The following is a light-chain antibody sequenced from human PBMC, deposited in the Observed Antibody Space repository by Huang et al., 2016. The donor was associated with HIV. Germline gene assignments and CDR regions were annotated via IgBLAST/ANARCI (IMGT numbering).Light chain of an antibody. CDR3: QQYHSLPWT. V-gene: IGKV1-NL1*01. CDR2: ATS. Sequence: DIQMTQSPSSLSASVGDRVTITCRASQGIGKSLAWYQQKPEKAPRLLLYATSTLESGVPSRFSGSGSGTHYTLTINTRQPEDIASYYCQQYHSLPWTFGQGTKVEIK. J-gene: IGKJ1*01. CDR1: QGIGKS.